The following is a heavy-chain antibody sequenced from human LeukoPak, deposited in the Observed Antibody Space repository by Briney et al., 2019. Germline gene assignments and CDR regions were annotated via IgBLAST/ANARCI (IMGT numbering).Heavy chain of an antibody. D-gene: IGHD6-19*01. V-gene: IGHV5-10-1*01. J-gene: IGHJ4*02. CDR1: GYIFTSYW. Sequence: GESLKISCKGSGYIFTSYWISWVRQMPGKGLEWMGRIDLSDSYTNYSPSFQGHVTISADKSISTAYLQWSSLQASDTAMYYCARHEQWLAYYFDYWGQGTLVTVSS. CDR2: IDLSDSYT. CDR3: ARHEQWLAYYFDY.